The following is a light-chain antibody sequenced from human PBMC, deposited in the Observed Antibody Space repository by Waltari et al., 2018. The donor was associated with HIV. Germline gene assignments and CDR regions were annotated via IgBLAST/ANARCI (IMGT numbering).Light chain of an antibody. CDR1: DLPRQH. CDR3: QSGDNTLTNVE. CDR2: KDN. V-gene: IGLV3-25*03. J-gene: IGLJ2*01. Sequence: SSGLTQPPSVSVSPGQTATITCSADDLPRQHVCWYQQKTGPAPVLMIYKDNQRSSGVPERFSGSSQGTTATLTITGVRAEDEADYFCQSGDNTLTNVEFGGGTKVTVL.